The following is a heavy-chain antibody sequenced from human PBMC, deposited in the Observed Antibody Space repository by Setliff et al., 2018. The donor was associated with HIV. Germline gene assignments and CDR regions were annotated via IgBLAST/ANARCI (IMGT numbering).Heavy chain of an antibody. D-gene: IGHD5-12*01. V-gene: IGHV3-7*01. CDR2: IKEDGSEI. CDR1: GFTFRSYW. Sequence: PGGSLRLSCAASGFTFRSYWLSWVRQAPGKGLEWVASIKEDGSEIYYVDSVKGRFTISRDNAKNSLFLQVNSLRAEDTAVYYCARVVATSDYWGQGTLVTVSS. J-gene: IGHJ4*02. CDR3: ARVVATSDY.